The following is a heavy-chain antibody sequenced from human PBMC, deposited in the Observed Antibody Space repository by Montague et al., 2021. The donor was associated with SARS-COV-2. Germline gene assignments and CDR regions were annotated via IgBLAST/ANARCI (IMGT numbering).Heavy chain of an antibody. Sequence: TLSLTCTVSGGSISSGGYYWSWIRQHPGKGLERIGYIYYSGSTYYNPSLKSRATISVDASKNQFSLKLSSVTAADTVVYYCARVLSHRAIFGVVIINGMDVWGQGTTVTVSS. CDR2: IYYSGST. CDR3: ARVLSHRAIFGVVIINGMDV. CDR1: GGSISSGGYY. D-gene: IGHD3-3*01. J-gene: IGHJ6*02. V-gene: IGHV4-31*03.